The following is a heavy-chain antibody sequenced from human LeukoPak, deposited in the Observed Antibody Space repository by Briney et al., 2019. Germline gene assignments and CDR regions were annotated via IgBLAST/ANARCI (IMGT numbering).Heavy chain of an antibody. J-gene: IGHJ4*02. D-gene: IGHD6-19*01. Sequence: SVQVSCKASGGTFSSYAISWVRQAPGQGLEWMGRIIPILGIANYAQKFQGRVTITADKSTSTAYMELSSLRSEDTAVYYCARDPPGSGSAYWGQGTLVTVSS. V-gene: IGHV1-69*04. CDR2: IIPILGIA. CDR1: GGTFSSYA. CDR3: ARDPPGSGSAY.